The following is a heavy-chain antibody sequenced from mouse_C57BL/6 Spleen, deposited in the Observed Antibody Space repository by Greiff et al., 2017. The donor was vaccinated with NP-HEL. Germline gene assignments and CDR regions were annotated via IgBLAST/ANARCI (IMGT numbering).Heavy chain of an antibody. V-gene: IGHV1-64*01. J-gene: IGHJ2*01. Sequence: QVQLKESGAELVKPGASVKLSCKASGYTFTSYWMHWVKQRPGQGLEWIGMIHPNSGSTNYNEKFKSKATLTVDKSSSTAYMQLSSLTSEDSAVYYCAREVYGYFDYWGQGTTLTVSS. D-gene: IGHD1-1*02. CDR2: IHPNSGST. CDR1: GYTFTSYW. CDR3: AREVYGYFDY.